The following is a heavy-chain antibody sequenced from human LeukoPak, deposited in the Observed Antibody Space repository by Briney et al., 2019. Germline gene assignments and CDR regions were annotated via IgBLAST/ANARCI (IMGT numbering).Heavy chain of an antibody. D-gene: IGHD6-6*01. Sequence: SETLSLTCTVSGGSISSYYWSWIRQPPGKGLEWIGYIYYSGSTNYNPSLKSRVTISVDTSKNQFSLKLSSVTAADTAVYYCARVISSSNPEYYFDYWGQGTLVTVSS. CDR2: IYYSGST. CDR3: ARVISSSNPEYYFDY. V-gene: IGHV4-59*12. J-gene: IGHJ4*02. CDR1: GGSISSYY.